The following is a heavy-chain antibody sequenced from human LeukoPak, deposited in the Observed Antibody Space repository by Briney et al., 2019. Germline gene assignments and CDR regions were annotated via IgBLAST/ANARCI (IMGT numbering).Heavy chain of an antibody. CDR3: ARELRGRSWFGELGY. Sequence: PSETLSLTCAVYGESFSGYYWSWVRQPPGKGLEWIGEVNHSGSTNYNPSLKSRVTISVDTSKNQFSLKLSSVTAADTAVYYCARELRGRSWFGELGYWGQGTLVTVSS. D-gene: IGHD3-10*01. CDR1: GESFSGYY. V-gene: IGHV4-34*01. J-gene: IGHJ4*02. CDR2: VNHSGST.